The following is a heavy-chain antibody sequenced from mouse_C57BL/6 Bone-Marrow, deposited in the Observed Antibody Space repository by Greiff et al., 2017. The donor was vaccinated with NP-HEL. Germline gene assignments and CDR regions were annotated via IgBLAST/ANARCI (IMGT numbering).Heavy chain of an antibody. CDR1: GYTFTSYW. V-gene: IGHV1-64*01. CDR3: ARFSDGYLDY. D-gene: IGHD2-3*01. J-gene: IGHJ2*01. CDR2: IHPNSGST. Sequence: QVQLQQPGAELVKPGASVKLSCKASGYTFTSYWMHWVKRRPGQGLEWIGMIHPNSGSTNYNEKFKSKATLTVDKSSSTAYMQLSSLTSEDSAVYYCARFSDGYLDYWGQGTTLTVSS.